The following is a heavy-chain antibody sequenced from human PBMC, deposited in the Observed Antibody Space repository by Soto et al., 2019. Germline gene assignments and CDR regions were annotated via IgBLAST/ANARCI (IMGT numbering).Heavy chain of an antibody. CDR3: TTDHRTLWFGPDFFDYYYYGMDV. J-gene: IGHJ6*02. CDR1: GFTFTTYA. D-gene: IGHD3-10*01. Sequence: GSLRLSCAASGFTFTTYAMSWVRQAPGKGLEWVSTIDDSGTKTYCADSVRGRVTISRDNSKSTLYLQLNSLRAEDTAVYYCTTDHRTLWFGPDFFDYYYYGMDVWGQGTTVTVSS. CDR2: IDDSGTKT. V-gene: IGHV3-23*01.